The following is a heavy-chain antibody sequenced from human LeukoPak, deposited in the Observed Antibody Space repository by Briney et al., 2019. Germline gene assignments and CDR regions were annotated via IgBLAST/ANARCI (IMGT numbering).Heavy chain of an antibody. CDR3: ARAREQLVIFDY. D-gene: IGHD6-6*01. V-gene: IGHV3-53*01. CDR1: GFTVSSNY. Sequence: PGGSLRLSCAASGFTVSSNYMSWVRQAPGKGLEWVSVIYSGGSTYCADSVKGRFTISRDNSKNTLYLQMNSLRAEDTAVYYCARAREQLVIFDYWGQGTLVTVSS. CDR2: IYSGGST. J-gene: IGHJ4*02.